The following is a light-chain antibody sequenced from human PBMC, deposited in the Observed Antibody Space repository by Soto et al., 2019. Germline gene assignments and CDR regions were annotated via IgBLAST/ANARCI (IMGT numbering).Light chain of an antibody. Sequence: EIVMTQSPATLSVSPGERVTLTCRASQLISNSLAWYQQRPGQPPRLLIYGASTRAAGISARFSGSGSGTQFTLTISSLQSEYFAVYYCQQSSNWPRTFGQGTKVDIK. CDR3: QQSSNWPRT. CDR2: GAS. CDR1: QLISNS. J-gene: IGKJ1*01. V-gene: IGKV3-15*01.